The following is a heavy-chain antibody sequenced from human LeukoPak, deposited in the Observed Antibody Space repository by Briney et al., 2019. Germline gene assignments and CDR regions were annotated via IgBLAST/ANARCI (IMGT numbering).Heavy chain of an antibody. CDR1: GFTFSSYA. CDR3: ANKDHRPYCSSTSCYTTPLYYFDY. Sequence: GGSLRLSCAASGFTFSSYAMSWVRQAPGKGLEWVSAISGSGGSTYYADSVKGRFTISRDNSKNTLYLQMNSLRAEDTAVYYCANKDHRPYCSSTSCYTTPLYYFDYWGQGTLVTVSS. V-gene: IGHV3-23*01. CDR2: ISGSGGST. D-gene: IGHD2-2*02. J-gene: IGHJ4*02.